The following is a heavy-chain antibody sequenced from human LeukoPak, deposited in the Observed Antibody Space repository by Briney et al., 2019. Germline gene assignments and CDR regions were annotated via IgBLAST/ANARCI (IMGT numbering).Heavy chain of an antibody. J-gene: IGHJ4*02. CDR1: GFTFNTYG. Sequence: GRSLRLSCAASGFTFNTYGMHWVRQAPGKGLVWVSRINSDGSSTSYADSVKGRFNISRDNAKNTLYLQMNSLRAEDTAVYYCARRDTAPDYWGQGTLVTVSS. CDR2: INSDGSST. V-gene: IGHV3-74*01. CDR3: ARRDTAPDY. D-gene: IGHD5-18*01.